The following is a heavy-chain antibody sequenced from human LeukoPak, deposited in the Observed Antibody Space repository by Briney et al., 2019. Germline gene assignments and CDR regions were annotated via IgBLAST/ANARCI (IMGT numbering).Heavy chain of an antibody. CDR1: GYSFTSYW. CDR3: ARLKGYCSGGSCYSSDY. D-gene: IGHD2-15*01. Sequence: GESLKISCKGSGYSFTSYWIGWVRQMPGKGLEWMGIIYPGDSDTRYSPSFQGQVTISADKSISTAYLQWSSLKASDTAMYYCARLKGYCSGGSCYSSDYWGQGTLVTVSS. CDR2: IYPGDSDT. J-gene: IGHJ4*02. V-gene: IGHV5-51*01.